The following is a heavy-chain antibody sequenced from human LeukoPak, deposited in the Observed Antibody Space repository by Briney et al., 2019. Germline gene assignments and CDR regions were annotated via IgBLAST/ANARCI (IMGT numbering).Heavy chain of an antibody. CDR2: IYHSGST. Sequence: SETLSLTCAVSGGSISSSNWWSWVRQPPGKGLEWIGEIYHSGSTNYNPSLKSRVTISVDKSKNQFSLKLSSVTAADTAVYYCARGMVRGVIITGLDYWGQGTLVTVSS. D-gene: IGHD3-10*01. V-gene: IGHV4-4*02. J-gene: IGHJ4*02. CDR3: ARGMVRGVIITGLDY. CDR1: GGSISSSNW.